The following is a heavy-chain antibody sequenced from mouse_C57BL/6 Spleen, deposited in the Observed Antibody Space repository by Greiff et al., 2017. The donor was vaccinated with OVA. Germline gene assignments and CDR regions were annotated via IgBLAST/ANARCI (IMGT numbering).Heavy chain of an antibody. CDR3: ARSMDDLLWDY. V-gene: IGHV1-69*01. D-gene: IGHD2-1*01. J-gene: IGHJ2*01. CDR1: GYTFTSYW. CDR2: IDPSDSYT. Sequence: QVQLQQPGAELVMPGASVKLSCKASGYTFTSYWMHWVKQRPGQGLEWIGEIDPSDSYTNYNQKFKGKSTLTVDKSSSTAYMQLSSLTSEDSAVYYCARSMDDLLWDYWGQGTTLTVSS.